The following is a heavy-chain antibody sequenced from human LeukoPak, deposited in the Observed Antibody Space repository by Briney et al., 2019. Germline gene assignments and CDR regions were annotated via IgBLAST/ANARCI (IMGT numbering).Heavy chain of an antibody. V-gene: IGHV1-2*02. CDR2: INPNRGGT. D-gene: IGHD6-19*01. CDR1: RYTLTRYY. Sequence: ASVKVSSKTSRYTLTRYYIHSVRQTPGHGLECMGWINPNRGGTNYAQKFQGRVTMTRDTSISTAYMELSRLRSDDTAVYYCARDVVQWLAYAFYIWGEGTMVTVSS. CDR3: ARDVVQWLAYAFYI. J-gene: IGHJ3*02.